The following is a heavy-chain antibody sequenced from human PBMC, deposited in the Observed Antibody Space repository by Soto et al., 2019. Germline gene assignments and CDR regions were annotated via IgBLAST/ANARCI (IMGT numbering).Heavy chain of an antibody. Sequence: QVQLVESGGGVVQPGRSLRLSCAASGFTFSSYAMHWVRQAPGKGLEWVAVISYDGSNKYYADSVKGRFTISRDNSKNTLYLQMNSLRAEDTAVYYCARGIASSGTRYFDLWGRGTLVTVSS. CDR3: ARGIASSGTRYFDL. V-gene: IGHV3-30-3*01. J-gene: IGHJ2*01. D-gene: IGHD3-22*01. CDR2: ISYDGSNK. CDR1: GFTFSSYA.